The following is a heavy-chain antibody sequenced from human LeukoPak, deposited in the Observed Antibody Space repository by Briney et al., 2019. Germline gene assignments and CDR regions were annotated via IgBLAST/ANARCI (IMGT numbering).Heavy chain of an antibody. Sequence: GGSLRLSCAASGFTSSSYSMNWVRQAPGKGLEWVSYISSSSSTIYYADSVKGRFTISRDNSKNTLYLQMNSLRAEDTAVYYCAKDFKYYGSGDYFDYWGQGTLVTVSS. J-gene: IGHJ4*02. CDR1: GFTSSSYS. D-gene: IGHD3-10*01. V-gene: IGHV3-48*01. CDR2: ISSSSSTI. CDR3: AKDFKYYGSGDYFDY.